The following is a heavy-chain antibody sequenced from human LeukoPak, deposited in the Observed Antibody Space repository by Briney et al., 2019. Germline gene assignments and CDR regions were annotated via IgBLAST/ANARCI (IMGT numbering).Heavy chain of an antibody. D-gene: IGHD2-15*01. CDR2: ISSSSSYI. CDR3: ARGKVVVAATYFDY. CDR1: GFTFSSYS. J-gene: IGHJ4*02. Sequence: PGGSLRLSCAASGFTFSSYSMNWVRQAPGKGLEWVSSISSSSSYIYYADSVKGRFTISRDNSKNTLYLQMNSLRAEDTAVYYCARGKVVVAATYFDYWGQGTLVTVSS. V-gene: IGHV3-21*01.